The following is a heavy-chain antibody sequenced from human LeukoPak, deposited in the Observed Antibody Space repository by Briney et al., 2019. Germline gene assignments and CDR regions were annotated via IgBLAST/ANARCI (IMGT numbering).Heavy chain of an antibody. CDR1: GYTFTTFD. CDR2: MNPYSGNN. D-gene: IGHD4-11*01. J-gene: IGHJ5*02. V-gene: IGHV1-8*02. Sequence: ASVKVSCKASGYTFTTFDINWVRPATGQGLEWVGWMNPYSGNNGYAQRFQGRVTMTRNTSISTAYMELSSLRSEDTAVYYCARGLLGFMRSDYSNYWDNWFDPWGQGTLVTVSS. CDR3: ARGLLGFMRSDYSNYWDNWFDP.